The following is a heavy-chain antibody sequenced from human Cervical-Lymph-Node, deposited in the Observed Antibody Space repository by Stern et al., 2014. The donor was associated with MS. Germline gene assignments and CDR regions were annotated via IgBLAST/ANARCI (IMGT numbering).Heavy chain of an antibody. D-gene: IGHD5-18*01. CDR2: INTNTGNP. CDR1: GHTLTDYA. Sequence: QVQLVQSGPELKKPGASVKVSCKASGHTLTDYAINWVRQAPGQGLEWMGWINTNTGNPSFAQGFTGRFVFSLDTSGSTAYLQISSLKTEDTAVYYCASPFDTPMALDQWGQGTLVTVSS. V-gene: IGHV7-4-1*02. J-gene: IGHJ4*02. CDR3: ASPFDTPMALDQ.